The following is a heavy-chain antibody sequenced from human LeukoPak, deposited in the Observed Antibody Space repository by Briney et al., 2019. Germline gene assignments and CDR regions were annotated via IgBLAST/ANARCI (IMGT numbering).Heavy chain of an antibody. D-gene: IGHD5-18*01. CDR3: AKDWGYSYGLPHV. CDR1: GFTFSSYA. V-gene: IGHV3-23*01. J-gene: IGHJ6*02. CDR2: ISGSGGST. Sequence: GGSLRLSCAASGFTFSSYAMSWVRQAPGKGLEWVSAISGSGGSTYYADSVKGRFTISRDNSKNSLYLQMNSLRAEDTALYYCAKDWGYSYGLPHVWGQGTTVTVSS.